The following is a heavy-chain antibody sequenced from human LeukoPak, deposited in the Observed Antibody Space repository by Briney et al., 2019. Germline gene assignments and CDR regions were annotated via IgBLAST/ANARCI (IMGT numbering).Heavy chain of an antibody. CDR3: AREQYCSSTSCYPLGTYYFDY. Sequence: VGSLRLSYAASGFTFSSYWMSWVRQAPGKGLEWVANIRQDGSEKYYVDSVKGRFTISRDNAKNSLYLQMNSLRAEDTAVYYCAREQYCSSTSCYPLGTYYFDYWGQGTLVTVSS. J-gene: IGHJ4*02. CDR2: IRQDGSEK. D-gene: IGHD2-2*01. CDR1: GFTFSSYW. V-gene: IGHV3-7*01.